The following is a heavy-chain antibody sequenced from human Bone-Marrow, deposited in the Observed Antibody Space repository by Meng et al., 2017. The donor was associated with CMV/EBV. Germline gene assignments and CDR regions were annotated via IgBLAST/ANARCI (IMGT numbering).Heavy chain of an antibody. V-gene: IGHV1-69*10. CDR3: AIGYCTNGVCYIGWFDP. J-gene: IGHJ5*02. CDR1: GGTFSSYA. Sequence: SVKVSCKASGGTFSSYAINWVRQAPGQGLEWMGGIIPILGITKYAQKFQGRVTITADKSTSTAYLELSSLRSEDTAVYYCAIGYCTNGVCYIGWFDPWGQGTLVTVSS. CDR2: IIPILGIT. D-gene: IGHD2-8*01.